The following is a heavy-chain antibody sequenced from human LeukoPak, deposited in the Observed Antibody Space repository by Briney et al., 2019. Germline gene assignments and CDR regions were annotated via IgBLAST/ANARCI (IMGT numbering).Heavy chain of an antibody. D-gene: IGHD4-17*01. CDR3: ARVESQDYGDYTYYFDY. CDR1: GFTFSSYS. J-gene: IGHJ4*02. V-gene: IGHV3-48*01. CDR2: ISSSSSTI. Sequence: GGSLGLSCAASGFTFSSYSMNWVRQAPGKGLEWVSYISSSSSTIYYADSVKGRFTISRDNAKNSLYLQMNSLRAEDTAVYYCARVESQDYGDYTYYFDYWGQGTLVTVSS.